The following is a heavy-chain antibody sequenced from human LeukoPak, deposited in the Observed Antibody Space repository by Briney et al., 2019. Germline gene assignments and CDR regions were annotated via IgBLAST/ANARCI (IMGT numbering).Heavy chain of an antibody. CDR3: ARGKAYGSGSPFDY. D-gene: IGHD3-10*01. CDR2: INPNSGGT. Sequence: AAVPVSCKASGYTFTGYYMHWVRQAPGQGLEWMGWINPNSGGTNYAQKFQGRVTMTRDTSISTAYMELSRLRSDDTAVYYCARGKAYGSGSPFDYWGQGTLVTVSS. J-gene: IGHJ4*02. V-gene: IGHV1-2*02. CDR1: GYTFTGYY.